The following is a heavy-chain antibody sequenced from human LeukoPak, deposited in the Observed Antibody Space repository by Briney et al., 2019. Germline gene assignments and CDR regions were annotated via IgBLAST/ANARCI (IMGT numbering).Heavy chain of an antibody. CDR1: GFAFSDYG. CDR2: ISYDGSNA. Sequence: GGSLRLSCAVSGFAFSDYGMHWVRQAPGKGLGWLAVISYDGSNAYYADSVKGRFTISRDNSKNTLSLQMNSLRAEDTAVYYCAKSNSGWYVPPSDWGQGTLVSVSS. D-gene: IGHD6-19*01. J-gene: IGHJ4*02. CDR3: AKSNSGWYVPPSD. V-gene: IGHV3-30*18.